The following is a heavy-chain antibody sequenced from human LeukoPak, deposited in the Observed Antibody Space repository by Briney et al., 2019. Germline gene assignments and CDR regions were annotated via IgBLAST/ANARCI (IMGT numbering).Heavy chain of an antibody. CDR3: ARQGVHDYRNCSSTSCYGGPGDY. CDR1: GYTFTSYA. CDR2: INAGNGNT. J-gene: IGHJ4*02. Sequence: ASVKVSCKASGYTFTSYAMHWVRQAPGQRLEWMGWINAGNGNTKYSQKFQGRVIITRDTSASTAYMELSSLRSEDTAVYYCARQGVHDYRNCSSTSCYGGPGDYWGQGTLVTVSS. V-gene: IGHV1-3*01. D-gene: IGHD2-2*01.